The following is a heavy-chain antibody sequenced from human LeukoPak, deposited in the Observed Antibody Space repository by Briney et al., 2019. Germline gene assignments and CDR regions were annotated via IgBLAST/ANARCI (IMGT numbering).Heavy chain of an antibody. V-gene: IGHV4-30-2*01. CDR2: FYHSGST. J-gene: IGHJ6*04. D-gene: IGHD2-2*01. CDR1: GGSISSGGYS. Sequence: SQTLSLTCAVSGGSISSGGYSWSWIRQPPGKGLEWIGYFYHSGSTYYNPSLKSRVTISVDRSKNQFSLKLSSVTAADTAVYYCASTGYCSSTSCYLYSYYGMDVWGKGTTVTVSS. CDR3: ASTGYCSSTSCYLYSYYGMDV.